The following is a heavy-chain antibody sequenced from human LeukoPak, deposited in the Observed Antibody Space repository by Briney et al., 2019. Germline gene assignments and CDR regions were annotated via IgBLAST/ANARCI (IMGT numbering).Heavy chain of an antibody. CDR3: ARGFASSPRVFRSLVPLAP. CDR1: GGTFSSYA. CDR2: IIPIFGTA. D-gene: IGHD6-6*01. J-gene: IGHJ5*02. Sequence: SVKVSCKASGGTFSSYAISWVRQAPGQGLEWMGGIIPIFGTANYAQKFQGRVTITADESTSTAYMELSSLRSEDTAVYYCARGFASSPRVFRSLVPLAPWGQGPLSPASS. V-gene: IGHV1-69*01.